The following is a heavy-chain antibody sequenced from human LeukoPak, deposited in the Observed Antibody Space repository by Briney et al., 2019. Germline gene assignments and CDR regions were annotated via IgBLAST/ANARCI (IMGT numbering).Heavy chain of an antibody. D-gene: IGHD2-21*02. J-gene: IGHJ6*02. V-gene: IGHV3-66*02. CDR2: IYSGGST. CDR3: ARACGGDCLYGMDV. CDR1: GFTVSSKY. Sequence: PGGSLRLSCAPSGFTVSSKYMSWVRQAPGGGLEWVSVIYSGGSTYYADSVKGRFTISRDNSKNTLYLQMNSLRAEDTAVYYCARACGGDCLYGMDVWGQGTTVTVSS.